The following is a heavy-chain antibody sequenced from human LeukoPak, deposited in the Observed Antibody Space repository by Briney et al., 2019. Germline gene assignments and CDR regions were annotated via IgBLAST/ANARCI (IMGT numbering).Heavy chain of an antibody. CDR3: ARDEYYDSSLSLYYYYGMDV. V-gene: IGHV3-33*05. D-gene: IGHD3-22*01. J-gene: IGHJ6*02. CDR2: LVYDERS. Sequence: GGSLRLSCAASGFPFSSYGMHWVRQAPGKGLEWVARLVYDERSDYANSVKGRFSISRDNSKNTLYLQMNSLRAEDTAVYYCARDEYYDSSLSLYYYYGMDVWGQGTTVTVSS. CDR1: GFPFSSYG.